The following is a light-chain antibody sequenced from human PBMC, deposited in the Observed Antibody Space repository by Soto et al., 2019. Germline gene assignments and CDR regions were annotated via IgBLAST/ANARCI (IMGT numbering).Light chain of an antibody. J-gene: IGLJ1*01. V-gene: IGLV2-8*01. CDR1: SSDVGGYDY. CDR3: SSYTTANTYV. CDR2: EVY. Sequence: QSALTQPPSASGSPGQSVTISCTGTSSDVGGYDYVSWYQHHPGKAPRVMIYEVYNRLSGVPDRFSGSKSGNTASLTVSGLQAEDEADYFCSSYTTANTYVFGTGTKLTVL.